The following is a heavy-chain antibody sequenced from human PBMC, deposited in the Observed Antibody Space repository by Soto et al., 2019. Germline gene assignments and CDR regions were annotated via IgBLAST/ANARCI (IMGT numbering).Heavy chain of an antibody. Sequence: QLQLQESGPGLVKPSETLSLTCTVSGGSISSSSYYWGWIRQPPGKGLEWIGSIYYSGSTYYNPSLKSRVTISVDTSKNQFSLKLSSVTAADTAVYYCARQGYTRTYYFDYWGQGTLVTVSS. J-gene: IGHJ4*02. D-gene: IGHD6-13*01. CDR3: ARQGYTRTYYFDY. CDR1: GGSISSSSYY. V-gene: IGHV4-39*01. CDR2: IYYSGST.